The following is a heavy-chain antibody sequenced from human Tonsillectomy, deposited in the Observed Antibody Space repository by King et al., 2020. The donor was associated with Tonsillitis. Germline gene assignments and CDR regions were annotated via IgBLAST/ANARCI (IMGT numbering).Heavy chain of an antibody. Sequence: VQLVESGGGLVQPGRSLRLSCAASGFTFDDYAMHWVRQAPGKGLEWVSGISWNSGSIGYADSVKGRFTISRDNAKNSLYLQMNSLRAEDTALYYCAKDYYDIFTGNPVYYFDYWGQGTLVTVSS. D-gene: IGHD3-9*01. CDR1: GFTFDDYA. CDR2: ISWNSGSI. J-gene: IGHJ4*02. CDR3: AKDYYDIFTGNPVYYFDY. V-gene: IGHV3-9*01.